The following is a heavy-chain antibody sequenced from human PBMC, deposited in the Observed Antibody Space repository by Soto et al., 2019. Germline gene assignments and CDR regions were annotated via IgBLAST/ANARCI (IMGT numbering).Heavy chain of an antibody. CDR3: ARVERSGWTPNFFDC. V-gene: IGHV4-59*08. D-gene: IGHD6-19*01. J-gene: IGHJ4*02. Sequence: SSETLSLTCTISGGSVSVYYWSWIRQPPGQALEWIGSIYDSGSTYYNPSLRSRVIISADTSKNQFSLTLTSATAADTALYYCARVERSGWTPNFFDCSGQRTLVPVSS. CDR1: GGSVSVYY. CDR2: IYDSGST.